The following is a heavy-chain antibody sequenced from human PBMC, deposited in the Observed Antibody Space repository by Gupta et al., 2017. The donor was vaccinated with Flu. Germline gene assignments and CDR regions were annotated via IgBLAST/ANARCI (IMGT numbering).Heavy chain of an antibody. CDR1: GFSFSDYG. CDR2: TWFDGSSK. J-gene: IGHJ4*02. CDR3: ARRGGGSHFGELDY. V-gene: IGHV3-33*01. D-gene: IGHD1-26*01. Sequence: QVQLVESGGGVVQPGKSLRLSCVASGFSFSDYGMHWVRQAPGKGLEWVSFTWFDGSSKYYGDSVKGRFTISRDNSENTLYLQMDNLRVEDTAVYYCARRGGGSHFGELDYWGQGTLVTVSS.